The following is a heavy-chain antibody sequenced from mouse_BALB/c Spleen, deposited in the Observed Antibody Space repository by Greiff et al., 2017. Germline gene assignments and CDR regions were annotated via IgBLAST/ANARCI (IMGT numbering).Heavy chain of an antibody. CDR3: ARAYYGYDDYYAMDY. V-gene: IGHV5-15*02. CDR2: ISNLAYSI. D-gene: IGHD1-2*01. CDR1: GFTFSDYG. Sequence: EVKVVESGGGLVQPGGSRKLSCAASGFTFSDYGMAWVRQAPGKGPEWVAFISNLAYSIYYADTVTGRFTISRENAKNTLYLEMSSLRSEDTAMYYCARAYYGYDDYYAMDYWGQGTSVTVSS. J-gene: IGHJ4*01.